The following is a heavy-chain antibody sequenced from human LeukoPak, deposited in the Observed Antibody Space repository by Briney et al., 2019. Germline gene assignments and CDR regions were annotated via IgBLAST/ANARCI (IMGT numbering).Heavy chain of an antibody. D-gene: IGHD3-10*01. CDR3: ARANYGSGSNYYYGMDV. J-gene: IGHJ6*02. Sequence: GGSLRLSCAASGFTFSSYGMHWVRQAPGKGLEWVAVIWYDGINKYYADSVKGRFTISRDNSKNTLYLQMNSLRAEDTAVYYCARANYGSGSNYYYGMDVWGQGTTVTVSS. V-gene: IGHV3-33*01. CDR1: GFTFSSYG. CDR2: IWYDGINK.